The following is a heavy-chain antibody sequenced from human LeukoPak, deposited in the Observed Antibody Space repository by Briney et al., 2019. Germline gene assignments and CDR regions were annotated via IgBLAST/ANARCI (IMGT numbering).Heavy chain of an antibody. CDR3: AGPYQLLSYDAFDI. V-gene: IGHV1-2*02. CDR1: GYTFTGYY. CDR2: INPNSGGT. D-gene: IGHD2-2*01. Sequence: ASVKVSCTASGYTFTGYYMHWVRQAPGQGLELMGWINPNSGGTNYAQKFQGSVTMTRDTSISTAYMELSRLRSDDTAVYYCAGPYQLLSYDAFDIWGQGTMVTVSS. J-gene: IGHJ3*02.